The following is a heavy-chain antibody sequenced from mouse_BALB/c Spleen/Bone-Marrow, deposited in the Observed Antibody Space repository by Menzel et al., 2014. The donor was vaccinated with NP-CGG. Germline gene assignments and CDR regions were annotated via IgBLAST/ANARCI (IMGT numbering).Heavy chain of an antibody. CDR3: ARDSFLITRALDY. V-gene: IGHV2-6-7*01. J-gene: IGHJ4*01. Sequence: VHLVESGPGLVSPSQSLSITCTVSGFSLXGYGVSWVRQPPGKGLEWLGMIWGDGSTDYNSALKSRLSINKDNSKSQVFLKMNSLQTVDTARYYCARDSFLITRALDYWGQGTSVTVSS. CDR1: GFSLXGYG. D-gene: IGHD2-4*01. CDR2: IWGDGST.